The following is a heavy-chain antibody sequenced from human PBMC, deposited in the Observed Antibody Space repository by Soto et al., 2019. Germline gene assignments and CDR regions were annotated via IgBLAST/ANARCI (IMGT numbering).Heavy chain of an antibody. V-gene: IGHV4-34*01. CDR1: GGSFSGHF. Sequence: SETLSLTCAVYGGSFSGHFWSWIRQPPGKGLEWIGEINHSGSTNFNPSLKSRVTMSVDTSKNQFSLKVNSLTAADTAVYYCARGISLIVEVQRDAPDKYYFDSWGQGPVVTVSS. CDR2: INHSGST. D-gene: IGHD2-21*01. CDR3: ARGISLIVEVQRDAPDKYYFDS. J-gene: IGHJ4*02.